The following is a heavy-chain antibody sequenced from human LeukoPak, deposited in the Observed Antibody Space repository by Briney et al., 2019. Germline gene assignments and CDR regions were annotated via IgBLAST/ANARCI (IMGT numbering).Heavy chain of an antibody. CDR3: VSFYETY. CDR1: GLTVTNAW. J-gene: IGHJ4*02. V-gene: IGHV3-74*01. Sequence: PGGSLRLSCSASGLTVTNAWMNWVRQAPGKGLVWVSHINSDGSWTSYADSVKGRFTISKDNAKNTVYLQMNNLRAEDTAVYYCVSFYETYWGRGTLVTVSS. CDR2: INSDGSWT. D-gene: IGHD2/OR15-2a*01.